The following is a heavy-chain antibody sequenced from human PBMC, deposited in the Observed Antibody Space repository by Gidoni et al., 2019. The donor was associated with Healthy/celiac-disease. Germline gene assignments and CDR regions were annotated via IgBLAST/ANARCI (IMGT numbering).Heavy chain of an antibody. J-gene: IGHJ4*02. Sequence: QVQLVESGGGVVQPGRPLRLYCAASGFTFSRYGWHWFRQAQGKGLEGVAVIWYDGSNKDYADSVKGRFTSSRDNSKNTLYLQMNSLRAEDTAVYYCARGEYYYDSSGYYQGFDYWGQGTLVTVSS. V-gene: IGHV3-33*01. CDR2: IWYDGSNK. CDR1: GFTFSRYG. CDR3: ARGEYYYDSSGYYQGFDY. D-gene: IGHD3-22*01.